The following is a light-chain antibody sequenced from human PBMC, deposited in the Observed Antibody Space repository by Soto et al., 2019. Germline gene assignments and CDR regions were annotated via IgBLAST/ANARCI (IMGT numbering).Light chain of an antibody. CDR2: DVS. V-gene: IGLV2-14*01. CDR3: SSYTSGSGYV. CDR1: SSDVGGYNY. J-gene: IGLJ1*01. Sequence: QSALTQPASVSASPGQSITISCTGPSSDVGGYNYVSWYQQHPGKAPKLMIYDVSNRPSGVSNRFSGSRSGNTASLTISGLQAEDEADYYCSSYTSGSGYVFGTGTKVTVL.